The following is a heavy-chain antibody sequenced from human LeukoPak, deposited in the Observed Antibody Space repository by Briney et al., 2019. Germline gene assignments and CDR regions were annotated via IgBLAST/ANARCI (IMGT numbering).Heavy chain of an antibody. D-gene: IGHD3-22*01. J-gene: IGHJ4*02. CDR3: ARVSHYYDSSGWSY. Sequence: ASVKVSCKASGYTFTSVGLSWVRQAPGQGLEWMGWINPNTGGTNYAQKFQGRVTMTRDTSISTAYMELSRPRSDDTAIYYCARVSHYYDSSGWSYWGQGTLVTVSS. CDR1: GYTFTSVG. V-gene: IGHV1-2*02. CDR2: INPNTGGT.